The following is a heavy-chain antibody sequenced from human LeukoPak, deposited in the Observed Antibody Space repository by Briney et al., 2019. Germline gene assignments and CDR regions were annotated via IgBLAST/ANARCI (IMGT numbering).Heavy chain of an antibody. CDR1: GYTFTDYY. V-gene: IGHV1-2*02. J-gene: IGHJ5*01. D-gene: IGHD3-16*01. CDR3: ARERTPIALKIMIIFDS. CDR2: INPHGGAT. Sequence: ASVKVSCKASGYTFTDYYIHWVRQAPGQGLEWMATINPHGGATNSAQEFQGRVTVTRDASISTAYLELSGLRSDDTAVYYCARERTPIALKIMIIFDSWGQGTLITVSS.